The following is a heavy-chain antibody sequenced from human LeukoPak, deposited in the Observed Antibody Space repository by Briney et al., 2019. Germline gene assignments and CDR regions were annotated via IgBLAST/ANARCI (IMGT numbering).Heavy chain of an antibody. CDR3: ARSRDPSAHFDY. CDR2: IYYSGST. Sequence: SETLSLTCTVSGGSISSYYWGWIRQPPGKGLEWIGYIYYSGSTNYNPSLKSRVTISVDTSKNQFSLKLSPVTAADTAVYYCARSRDPSAHFDYWGQGTLVTVSS. D-gene: IGHD5-24*01. CDR1: GGSISSYY. V-gene: IGHV4-59*08. J-gene: IGHJ4*02.